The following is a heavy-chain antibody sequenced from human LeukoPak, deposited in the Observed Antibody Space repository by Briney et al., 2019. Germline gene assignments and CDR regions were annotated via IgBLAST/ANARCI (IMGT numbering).Heavy chain of an antibody. CDR1: GGSVSSSIYH. CDR3: ARVKANYDILTGYSPHDAFDI. Sequence: SETLSPTCTVSGGSVSSSIYHWFWIRQPPGKGLEWIGFTYNGGSTYYNPSLKSRVTISVDMAKNQFSLKVISVTAADTAVYYCARVKANYDILTGYSPHDAFDIWGQGTMVTVSS. CDR2: TYNGGST. D-gene: IGHD3-9*01. J-gene: IGHJ3*02. V-gene: IGHV4-61*01.